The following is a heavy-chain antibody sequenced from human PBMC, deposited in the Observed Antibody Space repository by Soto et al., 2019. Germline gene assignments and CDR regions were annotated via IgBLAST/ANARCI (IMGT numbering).Heavy chain of an antibody. V-gene: IGHV4-4*02. Sequence: SETLSLTCAVSSGSISSSNWWSWVRQPPGKGLEWIGEIYHSGSTNYNLSLKSRVTISVDKSKNQFSLKLSSVTAADTAVYYCARDLGLHPRYYYYMDVWGKGTTVTVSS. J-gene: IGHJ6*03. CDR3: ARDLGLHPRYYYYMDV. CDR2: IYHSGST. CDR1: SGSISSSNW. D-gene: IGHD5-12*01.